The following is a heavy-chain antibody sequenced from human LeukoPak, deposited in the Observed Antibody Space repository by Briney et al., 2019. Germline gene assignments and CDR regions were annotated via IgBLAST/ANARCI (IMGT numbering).Heavy chain of an antibody. J-gene: IGHJ2*01. CDR3: AKDRSGYSELVWYFDL. V-gene: IGHV4-38-2*02. D-gene: IGHD3-22*01. Sequence: NSSETLSLTCTVSGYSISSTYYWGWIRQPPGKGLEWIGSIYHSGSTYYNPSLKSRVTISVDTSKNQFSLKLTSVTAADTAVYYCAKDRSGYSELVWYFDLWGRGTLVTVSS. CDR2: IYHSGST. CDR1: GYSISSTYY.